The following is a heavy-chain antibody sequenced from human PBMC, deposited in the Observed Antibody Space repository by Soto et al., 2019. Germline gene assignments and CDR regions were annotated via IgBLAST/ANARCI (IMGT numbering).Heavy chain of an antibody. Sequence: EVQLVESGGGLVQPGGSLRLSCAASGFTFSSYSMNWVRQAPGKGLEVVSYISSSSSTIYYADSVKVRFTISRDNAKNSLYLQTNSLRDEDTAVYYCPREGGSLNWFDPWGQGTLVTVSS. CDR3: PREGGSLNWFDP. D-gene: IGHD1-26*01. CDR2: ISSSSSTI. CDR1: GFTFSSYS. J-gene: IGHJ5*02. V-gene: IGHV3-48*02.